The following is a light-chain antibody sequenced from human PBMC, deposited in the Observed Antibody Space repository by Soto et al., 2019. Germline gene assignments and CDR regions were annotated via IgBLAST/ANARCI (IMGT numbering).Light chain of an antibody. V-gene: IGKV1-5*01. CDR1: RSVDKW. CDR2: EAS. J-gene: IGKJ1*01. CDR3: QQYYSFWT. Sequence: DIQMTQSPSTPSASLGDRVSIGCRASRSVDKWLAWYQQKSGKAPKLLIYEASNLQSGVPSRFGGSGSGTEFTLTINNLQPDDVGNYYCQQYYSFWTFGQGTKVDIK.